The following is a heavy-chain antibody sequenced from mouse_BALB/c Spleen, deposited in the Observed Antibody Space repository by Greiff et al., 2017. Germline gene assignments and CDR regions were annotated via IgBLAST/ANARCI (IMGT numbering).Heavy chain of an antibody. Sequence: EVQLQQSGAELVKPGASVKLSCTASGFNIKDTYMHWVKQRPEQGLEWIGRIDPANGNTKYDPKFQGKATITADTSSNTAYLQLSSLTSEDTAVYYSYYYGSSPAWFAYWGQGTLVTVSA. V-gene: IGHV14-3*02. CDR1: GFNIKDTY. J-gene: IGHJ3*01. CDR3: YYYGSSPAWFAY. D-gene: IGHD1-1*01. CDR2: IDPANGNT.